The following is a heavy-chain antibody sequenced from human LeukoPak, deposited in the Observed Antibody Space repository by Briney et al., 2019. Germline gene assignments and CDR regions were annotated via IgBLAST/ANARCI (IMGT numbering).Heavy chain of an antibody. CDR1: GFTFSNYW. V-gene: IGHV3-23*01. D-gene: IGHD3-10*01. CDR3: AKAPYYYGSGNSVNWFDP. J-gene: IGHJ5*02. CDR2: ISDSGGST. Sequence: PGGSLRLSCAASGFTFSNYWMTWVRQAPGKGLEWVSAISDSGGSTYYADSVKGRFTISRDNSKNTLYLQMNSLRAEDTAVYYCAKAPYYYGSGNSVNWFDPWGQGTLVTVSS.